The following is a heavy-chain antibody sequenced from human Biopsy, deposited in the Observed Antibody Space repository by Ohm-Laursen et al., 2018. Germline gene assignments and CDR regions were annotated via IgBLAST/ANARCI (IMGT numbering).Heavy chain of an antibody. CDR3: ARDLYDFCGGCPFDP. CDR2: INGSGGST. CDR1: EFTFSNHA. Sequence: SLRLSCAASEFTFSNHAMSWVRQAPGKGLECVSVINGSGGSTYYADPVKGRFTISRDNSKNTLYLQMNSLRAEDTAMYYCARDLYDFCGGCPFDPWGQGTLVTVS. V-gene: IGHV3-23*01. D-gene: IGHD3-3*01. J-gene: IGHJ5*02.